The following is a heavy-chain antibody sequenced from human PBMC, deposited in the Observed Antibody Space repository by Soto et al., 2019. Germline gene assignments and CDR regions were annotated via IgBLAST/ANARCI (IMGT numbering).Heavy chain of an antibody. J-gene: IGHJ4*02. D-gene: IGHD5-18*01. CDR1: GGSISSGDYY. CDR2: IYYSGST. V-gene: IGHV4-30-4*01. CDR3: ARAGTAMVKVDY. Sequence: SETLSLTCTVSGGSISSGDYYWSWIRQPPGKGLEWIGYIYYSGSTYYNPSLKSRVTISVDTSKNQFSLKLSSVTAADTAVYYCARAGTAMVKVDYWGQGTLVTVSS.